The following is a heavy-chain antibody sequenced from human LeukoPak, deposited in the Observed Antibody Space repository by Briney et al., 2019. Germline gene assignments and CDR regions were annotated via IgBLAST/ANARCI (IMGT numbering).Heavy chain of an antibody. V-gene: IGHV3-7*01. D-gene: IGHD5-18*01. CDR2: IKQDGSET. Sequence: GGSLRLSCAASGFTFSNYWINWVRQAPGKGLEWVANIKQDGSETYCVDSVKGRFTISRDNAKNSLYLQMNSLRDEDTAVYYCARGGSGYSYGKIDSWGQGILVTVSS. J-gene: IGHJ4*02. CDR1: GFTFSNYW. CDR3: ARGGSGYSYGKIDS.